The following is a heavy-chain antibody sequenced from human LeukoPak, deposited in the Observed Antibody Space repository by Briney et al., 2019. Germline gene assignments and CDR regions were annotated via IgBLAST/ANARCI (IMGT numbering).Heavy chain of an antibody. CDR3: ARNIAVAGRGDYMDV. CDR2: LYYSGNT. J-gene: IGHJ6*03. D-gene: IGHD6-19*01. V-gene: IGHV4-39*01. Sequence: SETLSLTCTVSGGSISSSRYYGGWIRQPPGKGLERIGSLYYSGNTYYNPSLKSRVTISVDTSKNQFSLKLSSVTAADTAVYYCARNIAVAGRGDYMDVWGKGTTVTVSS. CDR1: GGSISSSRYY.